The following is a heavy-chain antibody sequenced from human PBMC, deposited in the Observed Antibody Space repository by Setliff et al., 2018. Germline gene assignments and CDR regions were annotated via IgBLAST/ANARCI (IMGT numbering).Heavy chain of an antibody. D-gene: IGHD3-3*01. CDR3: ARERQGGFLEWSPFDS. J-gene: IGHJ4*02. CDR2: VYSHGDT. CDR1: GGLIYDHW. V-gene: IGHV4-4*07. Sequence: PSETLSLTCSVSGGLIYDHWWTWVRQTAGEGLQWIGRVYSHGDTEYNPSLKGRVTISVDTSNNQFSLHLTSVTAADTARYFCARERQGGFLEWSPFDSWGRGILVTVSS.